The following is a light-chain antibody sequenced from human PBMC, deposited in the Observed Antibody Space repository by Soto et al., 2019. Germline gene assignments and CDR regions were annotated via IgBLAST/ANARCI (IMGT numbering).Light chain of an antibody. CDR2: EVS. V-gene: IGLV2-14*01. CDR1: SSGVGGYDY. J-gene: IGLJ3*02. Sequence: QSALTQPASVSGSPGQSITISGTGTSSGVGGYDYVSWYQHHPGKAPKLMIYEVSNRPSGVSNRFSGSRSGNAASLSISGLQAEDEADYYCFSYRSSSTLGVFGGGTKVTVL. CDR3: FSYRSSSTLGV.